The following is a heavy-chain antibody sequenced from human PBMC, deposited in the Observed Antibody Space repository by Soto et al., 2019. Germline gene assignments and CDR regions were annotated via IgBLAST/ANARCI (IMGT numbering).Heavy chain of an antibody. Sequence: SETLSLTCAVYGGSFSGYYWSWIRQPPGKGLEWIGEINHSGSTNYNPSLKSRVTISVETSKNQFSLKLNSVTAADTAVYYCARGRRTAVTIDYWGQGTPVTVSS. CDR3: ARGRRTAVTIDY. V-gene: IGHV4-34*01. J-gene: IGHJ4*02. CDR1: GGSFSGYY. CDR2: INHSGST. D-gene: IGHD4-17*01.